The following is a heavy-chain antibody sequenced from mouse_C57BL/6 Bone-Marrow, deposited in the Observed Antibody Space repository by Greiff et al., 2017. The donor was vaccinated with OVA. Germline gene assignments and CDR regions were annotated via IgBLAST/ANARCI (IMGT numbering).Heavy chain of an antibody. V-gene: IGHV1-85*01. CDR2: IYPRDGST. CDR1: GYTFTSYD. Sequence: VKLMESGPELVKPGASVKLSCKASGYTFTSYDINWVKQRPGQGLEWIGWIYPRDGSTKYNEKFKGKATLTVDTSSSTAYMELHSLTSEDSAVYFCARKGIYDGYYLFAYWGQGTLVTVSA. CDR3: ARKGIYDGYYLFAY. J-gene: IGHJ3*01. D-gene: IGHD2-3*01.